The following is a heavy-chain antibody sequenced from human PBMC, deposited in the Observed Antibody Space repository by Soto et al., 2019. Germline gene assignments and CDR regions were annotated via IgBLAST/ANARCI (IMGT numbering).Heavy chain of an antibody. CDR1: GFTFSSYA. J-gene: IGHJ4*02. CDR2: ISGSGGST. D-gene: IGHD5-12*01. Sequence: EVQLLESGGGLVQPGGSLRLSCAASGFTFSSYAMSWVRQAPGKGLEWVSAISGSGGSTYYADSVKGRFTISRDNSKDTLYLQMNSLRAEDTAVYYCANTGDIVATIFAYWGQGTLVTVSS. CDR3: ANTGDIVATIFAY. V-gene: IGHV3-23*01.